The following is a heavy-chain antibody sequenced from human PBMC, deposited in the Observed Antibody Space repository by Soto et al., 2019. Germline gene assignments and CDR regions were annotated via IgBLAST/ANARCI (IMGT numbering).Heavy chain of an antibody. CDR3: AREDFWSGYFSYNWFDP. CDR2: IYYSGST. V-gene: IGHV4-30-4*01. CDR1: GGSISSGDYY. J-gene: IGHJ5*02. Sequence: SETLSLTCTVSGGSISSGDYYWSWIRQPPGKGLEWIGYIYYSGSTCYNPSLKSRVTISVDTSKNQFSLKLSSVTAADTAVYYCAREDFWSGYFSYNWFDPWGQGTLVTVSS. D-gene: IGHD3-3*01.